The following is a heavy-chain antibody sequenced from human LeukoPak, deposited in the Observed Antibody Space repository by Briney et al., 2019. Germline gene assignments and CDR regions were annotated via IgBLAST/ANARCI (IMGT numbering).Heavy chain of an antibody. V-gene: IGHV3-23*01. Sequence: GGSLRLSCAASGFTFSTNGMSWVRQAPGKGLEWVSAISGSGGSTYYADSVKGRFTISRDNSKNTLYLQMNSLRAEDTAVYYCAKDPYSGTTPWYFDLWGRGTLVTVSS. CDR2: ISGSGGST. D-gene: IGHD2-2*01. CDR3: AKDPYSGTTPWYFDL. CDR1: GFTFSTNG. J-gene: IGHJ2*01.